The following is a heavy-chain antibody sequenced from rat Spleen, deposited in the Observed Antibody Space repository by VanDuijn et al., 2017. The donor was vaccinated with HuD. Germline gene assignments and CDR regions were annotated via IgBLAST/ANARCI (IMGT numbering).Heavy chain of an antibody. D-gene: IGHD1-11*01. Sequence: EVQLVESGGGLVQPGRSMKLSCVASGFTFSNYYMAWVRQAPTKGLEWVASISTGGGNTYYRDSVKGRFTISRHNAENTVYLQMNSLRSEDTATYYCARREYGGFFGYFDYWGQGVMVTVSS. CDR1: GFTFSNYY. CDR3: ARREYGGFFGYFDY. J-gene: IGHJ2*01. V-gene: IGHV5-25*01. CDR2: ISTGGGNT.